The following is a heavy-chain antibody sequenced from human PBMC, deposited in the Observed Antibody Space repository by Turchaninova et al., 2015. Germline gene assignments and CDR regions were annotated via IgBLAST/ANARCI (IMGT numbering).Heavy chain of an antibody. V-gene: IGHV3-33*06. J-gene: IGHJ4*02. CDR2: IWYDGSNK. CDR1: GVSVCSHG. Sequence: GVSVCSHGRRWDLHAPGKGVEWLAVIWYDGSNKSYAESVKGRFTISRDNSKNTLYLQMNSLRAEDTAVYYCAKTARGGSYYFDYWGQGTLVTVSS. D-gene: IGHD1-26*01. CDR3: AKTARGGSYYFDY.